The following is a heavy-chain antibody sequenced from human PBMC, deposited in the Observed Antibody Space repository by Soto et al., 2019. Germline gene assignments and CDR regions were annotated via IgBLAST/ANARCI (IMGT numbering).Heavy chain of an antibody. CDR3: ARTGIAGTTVPYFAT. CDR1: GFTFSTDW. V-gene: IGHV3-7*01. J-gene: IGHJ5*02. Sequence: PGGSLRLSCAASGFTFSTDWMSWVRQAPGKRLEWVATITNDGSAQYYVDSVKGRFTISRDNAKNTLYLQMNSLRAEDTAAYYCARTGIAGTTVPYFATWGQGTLVTVSS. CDR2: ITNDGSAQ. D-gene: IGHD1-7*01.